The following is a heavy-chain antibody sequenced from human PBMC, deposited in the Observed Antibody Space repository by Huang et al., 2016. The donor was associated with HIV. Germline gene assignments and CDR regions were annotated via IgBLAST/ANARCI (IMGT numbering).Heavy chain of an antibody. V-gene: IGHV3-53*01. CDR1: GLSVSGNS. Sequence: EVQVVESGGGLTQPGGSLRLFCVVSGLSVSGNSMTWVSEAPGKVLEWIARFDTGDDKVYADSVKGRFTISRDNSRNTVLLQMNSLRAEDTAVYYCATFTIFGVDKGVWGQGTTVTVSS. J-gene: IGHJ6*02. D-gene: IGHD3-3*01. CDR2: FDTGDDK. CDR3: ATFTIFGVDKGV.